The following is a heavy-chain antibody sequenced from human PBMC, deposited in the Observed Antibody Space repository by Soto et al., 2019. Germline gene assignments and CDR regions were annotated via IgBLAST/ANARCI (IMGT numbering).Heavy chain of an antibody. Sequence: QVQLQESGPGLVKPSETLSLTCTVSGGSISSYYWSWIRQPPGKGLEWIGYIYYSGSTNYNPSLKSRVTISVDTSKNQFSLKLSSVTAADTAVYYCARHGRGVLWFGEPWGQGTLVTVSS. V-gene: IGHV4-59*08. CDR1: GGSISSYY. D-gene: IGHD3-10*01. CDR2: IYYSGST. CDR3: ARHGRGVLWFGEP. J-gene: IGHJ5*02.